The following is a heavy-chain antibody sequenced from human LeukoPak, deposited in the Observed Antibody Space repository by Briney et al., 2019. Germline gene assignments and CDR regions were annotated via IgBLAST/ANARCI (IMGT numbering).Heavy chain of an antibody. J-gene: IGHJ4*02. CDR2: ISSSGSTT. Sequence: GGSLRLSCAASGFTFSDYYMSWIRQAPGKGLEWVSYISSSGSTTYYADSVKGRFTISRDNSKNTLYLQMNSLRAEDTAVYYCAKPPHSSSWYYFDYWGQGTLVTVSS. V-gene: IGHV3-11*01. D-gene: IGHD6-13*01. CDR3: AKPPHSSSWYYFDY. CDR1: GFTFSDYY.